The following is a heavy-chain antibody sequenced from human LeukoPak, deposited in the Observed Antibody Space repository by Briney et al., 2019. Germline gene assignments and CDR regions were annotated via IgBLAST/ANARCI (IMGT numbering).Heavy chain of an antibody. J-gene: IGHJ6*02. CDR3: AREEDSSVPFFGMDV. D-gene: IGHD6-19*01. CDR1: GYTFTSYY. V-gene: IGHV1-2*06. Sequence: ASVKVSCKASGYTFTSYYIHWVRQAPGQGLEWMGRINPNSGGTNYAQKFQGRVTMTRDTSISTAYMELSRLRSDDTAVYYCAREEDSSVPFFGMDVWGQGTTVTVSS. CDR2: INPNSGGT.